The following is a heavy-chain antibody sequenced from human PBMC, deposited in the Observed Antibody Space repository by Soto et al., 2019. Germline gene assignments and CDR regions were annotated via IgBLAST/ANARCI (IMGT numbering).Heavy chain of an antibody. V-gene: IGHV4-30-4*01. CDR3: AREYYYDSSGLDY. CDR1: GGSISSGDYY. D-gene: IGHD3-22*01. Sequence: SETLSLTCTVSGGSISSGDYYWSWIRQPPGKGLEWIGYIYYSGSTYYNPSLKSRVTISVDTSKNQFPLKLSSVTAADTAVYYCAREYYYDSSGLDYWGQGTLVTVSS. J-gene: IGHJ4*02. CDR2: IYYSGST.